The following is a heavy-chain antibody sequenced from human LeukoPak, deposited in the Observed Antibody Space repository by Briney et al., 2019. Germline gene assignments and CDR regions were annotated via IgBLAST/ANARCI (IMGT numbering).Heavy chain of an antibody. CDR1: GGSFSGYY. CDR3: ARPGDFWSGYYTY. D-gene: IGHD3-3*01. Sequence: QPSETLSLTCAVYGGSFSGYYWSWIRQPPGKGLEWIGEINHSGSTNYNPSLKSRVTISVDTSKNQFSLKLSSVTAADTAVYYCARPGDFWSGYYTYWGQGTLVTVSS. CDR2: INHSGST. V-gene: IGHV4-34*01. J-gene: IGHJ4*02.